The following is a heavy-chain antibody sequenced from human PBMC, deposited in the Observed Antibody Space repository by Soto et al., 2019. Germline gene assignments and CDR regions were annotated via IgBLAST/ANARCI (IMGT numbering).Heavy chain of an antibody. D-gene: IGHD2-15*01. J-gene: IGHJ6*02. CDR1: GFTFSSYW. CDR2: IKQDGSEK. Sequence: GGSLRLSCAASGFTFSSYWMSWVRQAPGKGLEWVANIKQDGSEKYYVDSVKGRFTISRDNAKNTLYLQMNSLRAEDTAVHYCARCGGGLGYCSGGSFHSCYYGMDVWGQGTTVTVSS. V-gene: IGHV3-7*01. CDR3: ARCGGGLGYCSGGSFHSCYYGMDV.